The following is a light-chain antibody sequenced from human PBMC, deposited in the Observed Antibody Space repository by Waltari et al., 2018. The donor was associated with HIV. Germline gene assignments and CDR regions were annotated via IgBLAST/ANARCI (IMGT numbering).Light chain of an antibody. J-gene: IGKJ2*01. CDR1: QKISSW. CDR2: QAS. Sequence: DIQMTQSPSTLSASVGDRVTITCRASQKISSWLAWYQQRPGKAPNLLIYQASTLQGGVPSRFSGSGSGTDCTLTINRLQSDDVGTYYCQQYDTFPYTFGPGTNLEIK. V-gene: IGKV1-5*01. CDR3: QQYDTFPYT.